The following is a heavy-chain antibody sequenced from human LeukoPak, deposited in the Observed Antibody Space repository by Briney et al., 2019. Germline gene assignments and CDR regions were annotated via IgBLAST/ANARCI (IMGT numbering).Heavy chain of an antibody. CDR1: GFTFSSYW. CDR2: IKQDGSEK. J-gene: IGHJ4*02. V-gene: IGHV3-7*01. D-gene: IGHD3-10*01. CDR3: ASELRITMVRGVPRY. Sequence: PGGSLRLSCAASGFTFSSYWMSWVRQAPGKGLEWVANIKQDGSEKYYVDSVKGRFTISRDNAKNSLYLQVNSLRAEDTAVYYCASELRITMVRGVPRYWGQGTLVTVSS.